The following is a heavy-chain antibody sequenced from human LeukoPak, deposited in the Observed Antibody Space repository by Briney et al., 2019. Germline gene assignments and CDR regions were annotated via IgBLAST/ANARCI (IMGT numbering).Heavy chain of an antibody. Sequence: VASVKVSCKASGGTFSSYAISWVRQAPGQGLEWMGRIIPIFGTANYAQKFQGRVTITTDESTSTAYMELSSLRSEDTAVYYCARDRTYSSGLYFDYWGQGTLVTVSS. J-gene: IGHJ4*02. V-gene: IGHV1-69*05. CDR3: ARDRTYSSGLYFDY. CDR1: GGTFSSYA. D-gene: IGHD6-19*01. CDR2: IIPIFGTA.